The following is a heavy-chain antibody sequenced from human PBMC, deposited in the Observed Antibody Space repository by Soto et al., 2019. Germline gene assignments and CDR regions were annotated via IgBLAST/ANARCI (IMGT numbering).Heavy chain of an antibody. CDR1: GFTFSSYA. D-gene: IGHD3-9*01. CDR2: ISYDGSNK. V-gene: IGHV3-30-3*01. CDR3: ARGPLTGRLGY. J-gene: IGHJ4*02. Sequence: QVQLVESGGGVVQPGRSLRLSCAASGFTFSSYAMHWVRQAPGKGLEWVAVISYDGSNKYYAGSVKGRFTISRDNSKNTLYLQMNSLRAEDTAVYYCARGPLTGRLGYWGQGTLVTVSS.